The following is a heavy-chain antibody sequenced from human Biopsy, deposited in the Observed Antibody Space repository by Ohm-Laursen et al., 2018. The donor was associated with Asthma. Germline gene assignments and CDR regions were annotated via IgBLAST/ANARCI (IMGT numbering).Heavy chain of an antibody. CDR1: GFTFGDYC. J-gene: IGHJ1*01. CDR2: IKHDGREK. D-gene: IGHD3-3*02. V-gene: IGHV3-7*01. CDR3: ARAFHFWSPYHAEHYQL. Sequence: SLRLSCAASGFTFGDYCMSWVRQVPGKGLEWVANIKHDGREKNHVDSRKGRFTISRDNAKNSLYLQMNSLRAEDTAVYYCARAFHFWSPYHAEHYQLWGQGTLVTVSS.